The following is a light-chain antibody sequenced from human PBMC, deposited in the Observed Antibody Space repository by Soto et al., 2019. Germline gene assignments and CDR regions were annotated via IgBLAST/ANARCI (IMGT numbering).Light chain of an antibody. CDR3: QQYRGYSRT. Sequence: DIEMTQSPSTLSASVGDRVTITCRASQSISDSVAWYKQKPGKAPYLLISEASSLERGVPSRFRGSGSGTEFTLTIINMPPDYLETYYCQQYRGYSRTFGQGTNV. CDR1: QSISDS. CDR2: EAS. J-gene: IGKJ1*01. V-gene: IGKV1-5*01.